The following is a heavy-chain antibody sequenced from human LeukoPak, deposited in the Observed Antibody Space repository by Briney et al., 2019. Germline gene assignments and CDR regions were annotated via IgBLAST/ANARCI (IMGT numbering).Heavy chain of an antibody. V-gene: IGHV3-23*01. CDR3: ARDGVGLPWFGDLNNGFDM. CDR1: GFTFSSYA. Sequence: GGSLRLSCAASGFTFSSYAMSWVRQAPGKGLEWVSAISGSDGSTYYADSVKGRFTISRDNSKNTLYLQMNSLRAEDTAVYYCARDGVGLPWFGDLNNGFDMWGQGTMVTVSS. D-gene: IGHD3-10*01. CDR2: ISGSDGST. J-gene: IGHJ3*02.